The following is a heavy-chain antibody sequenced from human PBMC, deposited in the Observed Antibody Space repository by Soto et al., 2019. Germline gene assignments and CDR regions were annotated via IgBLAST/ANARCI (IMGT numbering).Heavy chain of an antibody. CDR3: ARGSITMVRGVISDYYYYGMDV. CDR2: MNPNSGNT. J-gene: IGHJ6*02. D-gene: IGHD3-10*01. Sequence: QVQLVQSGAEMKKPGASVKVSCKASGYTFTSYDINWVRQATGQGLEWMGWMNPNSGNTGYAQKFQGRVTMTRNTSISTAYMELSSLRSEDTAVYYCARGSITMVRGVISDYYYYGMDVWGQGTTVTVSS. CDR1: GYTFTSYD. V-gene: IGHV1-8*01.